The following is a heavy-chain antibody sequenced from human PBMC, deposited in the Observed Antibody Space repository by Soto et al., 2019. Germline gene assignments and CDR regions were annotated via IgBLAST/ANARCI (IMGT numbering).Heavy chain of an antibody. J-gene: IGHJ5*02. D-gene: IGHD3-3*01. V-gene: IGHV3-11*01. CDR1: GFIFSDYY. CDR2: ISSSGRTT. Sequence: QVQLVESGGGLVKPGGSLRLSCAASGFIFSDYYMSWIRQAPGKGLEWVSYISSSGRTTYYADSVKGRFTISRDNAKNSLYLQMNSLRVEDTAVYFCARDGRLGSWRVYIWFDPWGQGTLVTVSS. CDR3: ARDGRLGSWRVYIWFDP.